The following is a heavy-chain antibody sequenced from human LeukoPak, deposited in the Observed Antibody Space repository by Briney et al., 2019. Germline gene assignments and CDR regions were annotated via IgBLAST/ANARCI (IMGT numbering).Heavy chain of an antibody. Sequence: SETLSLTCAVYGGSFSGYYWSWIRQPPGKGLEWIGEINHSGSTNYNPSLKSRVTISVDTSKNQFSLKLSSVTAADTAVYYCARDRSHYYDGGSFDYWGQGTLVTVSS. D-gene: IGHD3-10*02. CDR1: GGSFSGYY. V-gene: IGHV4-34*01. J-gene: IGHJ4*02. CDR2: INHSGST. CDR3: ARDRSHYYDGGSFDY.